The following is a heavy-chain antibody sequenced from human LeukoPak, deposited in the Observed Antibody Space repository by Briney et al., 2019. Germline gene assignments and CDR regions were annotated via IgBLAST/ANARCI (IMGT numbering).Heavy chain of an antibody. CDR3: ARDNLADYFDY. CDR1: GGSISTYY. CDR2: IYYSGST. D-gene: IGHD1-20*01. Sequence: PSETLSLTCTVSGGSISTYYWSWIRQPPGKRLEWIGYIYYSGSTNYNSSLKSRVTISIDTSKNQFSLRLSSVTAADTAVYYCARDNLADYFDYWGQGTLVTVSS. V-gene: IGHV4-59*01. J-gene: IGHJ4*02.